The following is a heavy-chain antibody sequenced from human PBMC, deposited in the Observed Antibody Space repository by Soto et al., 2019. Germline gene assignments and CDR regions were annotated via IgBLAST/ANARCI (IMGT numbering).Heavy chain of an antibody. Sequence: PSETLSLTCTVSGGSISSGGYYWSWIRQHPGKGLEWIGYIYYSGSTYYNPSLKSRVTISVDTSKNQFSLKLSSVTAADTAVYYCARDFRSAAAAYNWFDPWGQGTLVTVSS. J-gene: IGHJ5*02. CDR1: GGSISSGGYY. CDR3: ARDFRSAAAAYNWFDP. D-gene: IGHD6-13*01. V-gene: IGHV4-31*03. CDR2: IYYSGST.